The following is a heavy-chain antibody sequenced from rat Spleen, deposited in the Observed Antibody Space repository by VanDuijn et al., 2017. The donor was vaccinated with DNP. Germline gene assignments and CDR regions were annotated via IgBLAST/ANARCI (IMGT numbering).Heavy chain of an antibody. Sequence: EVQLVESGGGLVQPGWSLKLSCAASGFTFSDFYMAWVRQAPKKGLEWVASISYEGSRTFYGDSVKGRFTISRDNAKSTLYLQMNSLRSEDTATYYCKVGAQYWGQGVMVTVSS. V-gene: IGHV5-22*01. CDR3: KVGAQY. J-gene: IGHJ2*01. CDR1: GFTFSDFY. D-gene: IGHD5-1*01. CDR2: ISYEGSRT.